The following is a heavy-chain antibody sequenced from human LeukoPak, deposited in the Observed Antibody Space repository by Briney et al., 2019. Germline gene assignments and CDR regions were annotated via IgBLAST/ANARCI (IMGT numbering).Heavy chain of an antibody. Sequence: SETLSLTCTVSGGSISSYYWSWIRQPPGKGLEWIGYINTSGSTNYNPSLKSRVTISVDTSKNQFSLKLSSVTAADTAVYYCARHVGGRTAFSDDFWSGYYTEWFDPWGQGTLVTVSS. J-gene: IGHJ5*02. CDR3: ARHVGGRTAFSDDFWSGYYTEWFDP. CDR1: GGSISSYY. V-gene: IGHV4-4*09. CDR2: INTSGST. D-gene: IGHD3-3*01.